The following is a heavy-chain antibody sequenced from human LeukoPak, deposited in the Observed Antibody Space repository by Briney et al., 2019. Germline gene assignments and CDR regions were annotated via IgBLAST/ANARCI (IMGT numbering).Heavy chain of an antibody. CDR3: ARARRGSGSYSPFDY. V-gene: IGHV3-66*01. J-gene: IGHJ4*02. D-gene: IGHD3-10*01. CDR1: GFTVSSYY. Sequence: PGESLSLSCAASGFTVSSYYLSWVRQAPGKGLEWVSVIYSGGSTYYAASVKGRFTISRYNSKNTLYLQRNSLRAEDTAVYYCARARRGSGSYSPFDYWGQGTLVTVSS. CDR2: IYSGGST.